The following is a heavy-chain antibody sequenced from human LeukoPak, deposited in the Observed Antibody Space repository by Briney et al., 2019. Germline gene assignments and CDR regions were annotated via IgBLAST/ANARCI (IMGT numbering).Heavy chain of an antibody. J-gene: IGHJ6*03. V-gene: IGHV1-46*01. Sequence: ASVKVSCKASGYTFTSYYMHWVRQAPGQGLEWMGIINPSGGSTSYAQKFQGRVTMTRDTSTSTVYMELSSLRSEDTAVYYCARDKGVRFLEWLPPSEEYYYMDVWGKGTTVTVSS. CDR2: INPSGGST. D-gene: IGHD3-3*01. CDR1: GYTFTSYY. CDR3: ARDKGVRFLEWLPPSEEYYYMDV.